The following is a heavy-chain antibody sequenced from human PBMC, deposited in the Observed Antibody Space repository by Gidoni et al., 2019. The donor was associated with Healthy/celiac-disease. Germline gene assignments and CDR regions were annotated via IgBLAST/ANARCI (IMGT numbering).Heavy chain of an antibody. CDR3: AKDGPLTYCSGGSCPETYYYYYYMDV. V-gene: IGHV3-30*18. D-gene: IGHD2-15*01. CDR2: ISYDGSNK. CDR1: GFTFSSYG. Sequence: QVQLVESGGGVVQPGRSLRLSCAASGFTFSSYGMHWVRQAPGKGLEWVAVISYDGSNKYYADSVKGRFTISRDNSKNTLYLQMNSLRAEDTAVYYCAKDGPLTYCSGGSCPETYYYYYYMDVWGKGTTVTVSS. J-gene: IGHJ6*03.